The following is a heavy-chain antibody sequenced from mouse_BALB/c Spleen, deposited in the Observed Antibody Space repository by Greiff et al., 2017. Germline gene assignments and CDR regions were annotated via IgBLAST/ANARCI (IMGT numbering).Heavy chain of an antibody. Sequence: EVQGVESGGGLVQPGGSRKLSCAASGFTFSSFGMHWVRQAPEKGLEWVAYISSGSSTIYYADTVKGRFTISRDNPKNTLFLQMTSLRSEDTAMYYCARALDYYGSGDDYAMDYWGQGTSVTVSS. CDR2: ISSGSSTI. CDR1: GFTFSSFG. D-gene: IGHD1-1*01. CDR3: ARALDYYGSGDDYAMDY. J-gene: IGHJ4*01. V-gene: IGHV5-17*02.